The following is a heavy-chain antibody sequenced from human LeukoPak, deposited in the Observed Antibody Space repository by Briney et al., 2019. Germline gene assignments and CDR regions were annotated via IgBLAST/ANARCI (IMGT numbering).Heavy chain of an antibody. J-gene: IGHJ4*02. Sequence: PSETLSLTCTVSGGSISSSSYYWGWIRQPPGKGLEWIGSIYYSGSTYYNPSLKSRVTISVDTSKNQFSLKLSSVTAADTAVYYCARGRITMVRGAGGIDYWGQGTLVTVSS. V-gene: IGHV4-39*07. D-gene: IGHD3-10*01. CDR1: GGSISSSSYY. CDR2: IYYSGST. CDR3: ARGRITMVRGAGGIDY.